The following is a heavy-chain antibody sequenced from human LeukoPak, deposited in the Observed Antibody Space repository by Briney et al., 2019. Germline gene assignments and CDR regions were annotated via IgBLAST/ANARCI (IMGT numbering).Heavy chain of an antibody. D-gene: IGHD3-3*01. V-gene: IGHV4-4*07. CDR2: IYTSGST. J-gene: IGHJ4*02. Sequence: PSETLSLTCTVSGGSISSYYWSWIRQPAGKGLEWIGRIYTSGSTNYNPSLKSRVTISVDTSKNQFSLKLSSVTAADTAVYYCASWLWSGTFNYWGQGTLVTVSS. CDR1: GGSISSYY. CDR3: ASWLWSGTFNY.